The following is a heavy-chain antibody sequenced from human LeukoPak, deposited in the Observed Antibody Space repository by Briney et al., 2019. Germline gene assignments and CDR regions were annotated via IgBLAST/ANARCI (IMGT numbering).Heavy chain of an antibody. CDR2: ISSSSNYI. V-gene: IGHV3-21*01. Sequence: GGSLRLSCAASGFTLSTYSMNWVRQAPGKGLEWVSSISSSSNYIYYADSVKGRFTISRDNAKNSLYLQMNGLRAEDNGVYYCARNGLEYQLLTEFDPWGQGTLVTVSS. D-gene: IGHD2-2*01. CDR3: ARNGLEYQLLTEFDP. CDR1: GFTLSTYS. J-gene: IGHJ5*02.